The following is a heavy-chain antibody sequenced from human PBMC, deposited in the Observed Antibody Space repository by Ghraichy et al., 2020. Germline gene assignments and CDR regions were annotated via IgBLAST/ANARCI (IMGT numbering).Heavy chain of an antibody. Sequence: GGSLRLSCATSGFTFSTYSLNWARQAPGKGLEWVAYFGSGGNIYYADSVRGRFTISRDNAKTSLTLQMDSLRDEDTAVYYCASDRSGAWRPDAFDIWGQGTMVIVSS. CDR2: FGSGGNI. CDR3: ASDRSGAWRPDAFDI. D-gene: IGHD2-21*02. V-gene: IGHV3-48*02. CDR1: GFTFSTYS. J-gene: IGHJ3*02.